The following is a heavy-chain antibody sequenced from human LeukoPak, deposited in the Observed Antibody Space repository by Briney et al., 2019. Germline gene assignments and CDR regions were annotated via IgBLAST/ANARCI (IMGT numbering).Heavy chain of an antibody. V-gene: IGHV4-30-4*08. CDR3: ATHSSGYDSGNDAFDI. CDR2: IYYSGST. D-gene: IGHD3-22*01. J-gene: IGHJ3*02. CDR1: GGSISSGDYY. Sequence: SETLSLTCTVSGGSISSGDYYWSWIRQPPGKGLEWIGYIYYSGSTYYNPSLKSRVSISVDTSKNRFSLKLSSVTAADTAVYYCATHSSGYDSGNDAFDIWGQGTMVTVSS.